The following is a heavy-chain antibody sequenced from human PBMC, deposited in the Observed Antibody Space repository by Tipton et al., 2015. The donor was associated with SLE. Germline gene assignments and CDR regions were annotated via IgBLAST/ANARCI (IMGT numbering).Heavy chain of an antibody. J-gene: IGHJ6*03. CDR1: GYTFTSYD. V-gene: IGHV1-8*01. CDR3: ARPVGYCSSTSCYTRDYYYYYMDV. CDR2: MNPNSGNT. Sequence: QLVQSGAEVKKPGASVKVSCKASGYTFTSYDINWVRQATGQGLEWMGWMNPNSGNTGYAQKFQGRVTMTRNTSISTAYMELRSLGSDDTAVYYCARPVGYCSSTSCYTRDYYYYYMDVWGKGTTVTVSS. D-gene: IGHD2-2*02.